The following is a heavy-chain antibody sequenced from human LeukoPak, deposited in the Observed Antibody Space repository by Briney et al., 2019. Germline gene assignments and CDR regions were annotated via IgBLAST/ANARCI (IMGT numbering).Heavy chain of an antibody. CDR1: GGSISSGSYY. CDR3: ARFRYYYYYMDV. CDR2: IYTTGST. V-gene: IGHV4-61*02. Sequence: SETLSLTCTVSGGSISSGSYYWSWIRQPAGKGLDWIGRIYTTGSTNYNPSLKSRVTISVDTSKNQFSLKLSSVTAADTAVYYCARFRYYYYYMDVWGKGTTVTVSS. J-gene: IGHJ6*03.